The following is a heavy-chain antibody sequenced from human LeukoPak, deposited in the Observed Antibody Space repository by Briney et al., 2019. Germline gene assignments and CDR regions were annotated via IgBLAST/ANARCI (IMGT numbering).Heavy chain of an antibody. Sequence: SETLSLTCTVSGGSISSNYWSWIRQPPGEGLEWIGYIYYSGSTIHNPSLKSRVTISVDTSKNQFSLKLSSVTAADTAVYYCARRAYSSGYYYFDYWGQGTLVTVSS. J-gene: IGHJ4*02. V-gene: IGHV4-59*01. CDR3: ARRAYSSGYYYFDY. CDR2: IYYSGST. D-gene: IGHD3-22*01. CDR1: GGSISSNY.